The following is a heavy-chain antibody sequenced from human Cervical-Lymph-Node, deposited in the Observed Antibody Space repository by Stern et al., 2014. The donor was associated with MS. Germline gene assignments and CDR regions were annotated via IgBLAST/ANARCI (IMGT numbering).Heavy chain of an antibody. D-gene: IGHD3-10*01. Sequence: VQLEESGAEVKKPGASVKVSCKVSGYTLTELSMHWVRQAPGKGLEWMGGFDPEDGETIYAQKCQGRVTMTEDTSTDTAYMELSSLRSEDTAVYYCAGMVRDDWYFDLWGRGTLVTVSS. CDR1: GYTLTELS. CDR3: AGMVRDDWYFDL. V-gene: IGHV1-24*01. CDR2: FDPEDGET. J-gene: IGHJ2*01.